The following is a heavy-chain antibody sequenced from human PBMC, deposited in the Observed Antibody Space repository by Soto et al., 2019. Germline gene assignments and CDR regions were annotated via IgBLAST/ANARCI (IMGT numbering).Heavy chain of an antibody. CDR1: GFTFSSYG. CDR2: IWYDGSNK. D-gene: IGHD3-3*01. Sequence: GGSLRLSCAASGFTFSSYGMHWVRQAPGKGLEWVAVIWYDGSNKYYADSVKGRFTISRDNSKNTLYLQMNSLRAEDTAVYYCAREFGADHVLRFLEWLPLDYWGQGTLVTVSS. CDR3: AREFGADHVLRFLEWLPLDY. J-gene: IGHJ4*02. V-gene: IGHV3-33*01.